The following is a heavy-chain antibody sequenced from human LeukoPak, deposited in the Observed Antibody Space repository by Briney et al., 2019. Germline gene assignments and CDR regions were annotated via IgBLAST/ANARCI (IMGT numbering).Heavy chain of an antibody. Sequence: SGTLSLTCAVSGGSISSSNWWSWVRQPPGKGLEWIGEIYHSGSTNYNPSLKSRVTISVDKSKNQFSLKLSSVTAADTAVYYCARGQRSKSRYWYFDLWGRGTLVTVSS. CDR2: IYHSGST. CDR3: ARGQRSKSRYWYFDL. D-gene: IGHD3-10*01. V-gene: IGHV4-4*02. J-gene: IGHJ2*01. CDR1: GGSISSSNW.